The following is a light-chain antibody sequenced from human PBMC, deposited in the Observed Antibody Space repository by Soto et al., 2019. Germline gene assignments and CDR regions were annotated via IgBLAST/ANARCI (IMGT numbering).Light chain of an antibody. CDR1: QSISTD. Sequence: EIVMTQSPATLSVSPGATATLSCRASQSISTDLAWYQQKPGQVPRVLIYGASTRATDIPARFSGSGSGTDFTLTIDSLQSEDFAVYYCQQYYSNPELTFGGGTKVEIK. CDR2: GAS. J-gene: IGKJ4*01. V-gene: IGKV3-15*01. CDR3: QQYYSNPELT.